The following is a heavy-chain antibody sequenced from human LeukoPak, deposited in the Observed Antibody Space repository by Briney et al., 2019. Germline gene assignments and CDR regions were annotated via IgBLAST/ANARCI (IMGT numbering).Heavy chain of an antibody. J-gene: IGHJ4*02. Sequence: GGSLRLSCAASGFTFSSYWMHWVRQAPGKGLEWVAVISYDGGNKYYADSVKGRFTISRDNSKNTLYLQMNSLWTEDTAVYYCAKDIGEGGQWAFNYWGQGTLVTVSS. CDR1: GFTFSSYW. V-gene: IGHV3-30*18. CDR3: AKDIGEGGQWAFNY. CDR2: ISYDGGNK. D-gene: IGHD3-10*01.